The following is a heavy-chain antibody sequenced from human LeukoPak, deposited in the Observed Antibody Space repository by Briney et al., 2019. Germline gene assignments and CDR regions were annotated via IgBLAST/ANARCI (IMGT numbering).Heavy chain of an antibody. J-gene: IGHJ4*02. CDR1: GYTFTGYY. CDR3: ATPLYYDSSGYYPGY. Sequence: EASVKVSCKASGYTFTGYYMHWVRQAPGQGLEWMGWINPNSGGTNYAQKFQGRVTMTRDTSISTAYMELSRLRSDDTAVYYCATPLYYDSSGYYPGYWGQGTLVTVSS. D-gene: IGHD3-22*01. V-gene: IGHV1-2*02. CDR2: INPNSGGT.